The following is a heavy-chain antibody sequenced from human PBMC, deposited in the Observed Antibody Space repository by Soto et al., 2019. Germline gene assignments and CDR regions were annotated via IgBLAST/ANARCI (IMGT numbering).Heavy chain of an antibody. D-gene: IGHD3-22*01. CDR1: GGSITTGGYY. J-gene: IGHJ1*01. V-gene: IGHV4-31*03. CDR3: ATNGGYYDLIGPKYFQP. CDR2: IYYTGST. Sequence: QVQLQESGPRLVKPSQTLSLTCSVSGGSITTGGYYWYWIRQHPGMGLECSGYIYYTGSTYYNPSLKSRVTIAVDTYKHQFSLKLSSVTAPDTAVYYCATNGGYYDLIGPKYFQPWGQGTLVTVSS.